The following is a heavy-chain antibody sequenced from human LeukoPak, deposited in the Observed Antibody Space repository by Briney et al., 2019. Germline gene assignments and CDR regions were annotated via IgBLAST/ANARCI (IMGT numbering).Heavy chain of an antibody. Sequence: LRLSCAASGFTFSSYAMSWIRQHPGKGLEWIGYIYYSGSTYYNPSLKSRVTISVDTSKNQFSLKLSPVTAADTAVYYCARVYQHYYGSGSYLDYWGQGTLVTVSS. V-gene: IGHV4-31*02. CDR2: IYYSGST. CDR1: GFTFSSYA. CDR3: ARVYQHYYGSGSYLDY. J-gene: IGHJ4*02. D-gene: IGHD3-10*01.